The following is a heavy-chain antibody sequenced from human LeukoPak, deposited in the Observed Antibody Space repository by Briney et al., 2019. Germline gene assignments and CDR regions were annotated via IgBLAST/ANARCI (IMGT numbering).Heavy chain of an antibody. CDR3: ARSWALSDAFDI. CDR2: IYHSGSS. V-gene: IGHV4-38-2*02. Sequence: SETLSLTCTVSGYSISSGYYWGWIRQPPGKGLEWIGSIYHSGSSYYNPSLKSRVTISVDTSKNQFSLKLSSVTAADTAVYYCARSWALSDAFDIWGQGTMVTVSS. CDR1: GYSISSGYY. D-gene: IGHD1-26*01. J-gene: IGHJ3*02.